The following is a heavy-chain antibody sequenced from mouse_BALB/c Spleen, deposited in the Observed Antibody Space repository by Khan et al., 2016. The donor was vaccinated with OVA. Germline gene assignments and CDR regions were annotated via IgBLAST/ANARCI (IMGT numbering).Heavy chain of an antibody. CDR3: ARGEAWDHFDH. CDR2: IYPGTDNS. J-gene: IGHJ2*01. V-gene: IGHV1-76*01. Sequence: QVPLKQSGAELVRPGASVKLSCKTSGYIFTSYWIHWVKQRSGQGLEWIARIYPGTDNSSYNEKFKDKATLTADKSSSTAYRQVSSLKSEDSDGYFYARGEAWDHFDHWGQGTTLTVSS. CDR1: GYIFTSYW. D-gene: IGHD4-1*01.